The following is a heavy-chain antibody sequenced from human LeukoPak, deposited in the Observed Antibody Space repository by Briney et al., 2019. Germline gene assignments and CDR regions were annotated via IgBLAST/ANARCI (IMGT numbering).Heavy chain of an antibody. J-gene: IGHJ3*02. V-gene: IGHV4-31*03. Sequence: PSQTLSLTCTVSGGSISSGGYYWSWIRQHPGKGLEWIGYIYYSGSTYYNPSLKSRVTISLDTSKKQFSLNLSSVTAADTAVYYCARGQYYGSGSFYDHALDIWGQGTMVTVSS. CDR2: IYYSGST. D-gene: IGHD3-10*01. CDR1: GGSISSGGYY. CDR3: ARGQYYGSGSFYDHALDI.